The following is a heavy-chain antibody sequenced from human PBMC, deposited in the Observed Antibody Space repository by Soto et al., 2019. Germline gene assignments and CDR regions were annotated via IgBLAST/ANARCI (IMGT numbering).Heavy chain of an antibody. Sequence: ASVKVSCKASGYTFTGYYMHWVRQAPGQGLEWMGWINPNSGGTNYAQKFQGWVTMTRDTSISTVYMELSRLRSDDTAVYYCARDSSHLNYYDSSGYYSFDYWGQGTLVTVSS. J-gene: IGHJ4*02. D-gene: IGHD3-22*01. V-gene: IGHV1-2*04. CDR1: GYTFTGYY. CDR2: INPNSGGT. CDR3: ARDSSHLNYYDSSGYYSFDY.